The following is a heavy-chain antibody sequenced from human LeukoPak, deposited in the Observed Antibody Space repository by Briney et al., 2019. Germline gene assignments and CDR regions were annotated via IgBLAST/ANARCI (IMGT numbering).Heavy chain of an antibody. V-gene: IGHV3-30-3*01. CDR2: ISYDGSNK. CDR1: GFTFSSYA. J-gene: IGHJ4*02. D-gene: IGHD3-22*01. Sequence: PGGSLRLSCAASGFTFSSYAMHWVRQAPGKGLEWVAVISYDGSNKYYADSVKGRFTISRDNSKNTLYLQMNSLRAEDTAVYYCARENYDSSGYYMGFDDWGQGTLVTVSS. CDR3: ARENYDSSGYYMGFDD.